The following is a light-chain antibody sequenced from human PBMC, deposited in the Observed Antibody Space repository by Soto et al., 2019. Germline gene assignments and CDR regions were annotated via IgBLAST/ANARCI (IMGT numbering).Light chain of an antibody. J-gene: IGKJ1*01. CDR2: DAS. CDR1: QSISSW. CDR3: QQSYSTPST. Sequence: GDRVTITCRASQSISSWLAWYQQKPGKAPKLLIYDASSLESGVPSRFSGSGSGTEFTLTISSLQPEDFATYYCQQSYSTPSTFGQGTKVEIK. V-gene: IGKV1-5*01.